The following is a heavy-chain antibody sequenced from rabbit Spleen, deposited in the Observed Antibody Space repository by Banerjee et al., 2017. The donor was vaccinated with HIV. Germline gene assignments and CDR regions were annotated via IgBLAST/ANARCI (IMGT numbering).Heavy chain of an antibody. CDR3: ARGDAGSSWGFGL. CDR1: GIDFSTYSY. J-gene: IGHJ4*01. CDR2: INTDSGSA. V-gene: IGHV1S45*01. Sequence: QQQLEESGGGLVKPGGTLTLTCKASGIDFSTYSYMCWVRQAPGKGLEWIGYINTDSGSAYYASWAKGRFTISKTSSTTVTLQMTSLTAADTATYFCARGDAGSSWGFGLWGPGTLVTVS. D-gene: IGHD4-2*01.